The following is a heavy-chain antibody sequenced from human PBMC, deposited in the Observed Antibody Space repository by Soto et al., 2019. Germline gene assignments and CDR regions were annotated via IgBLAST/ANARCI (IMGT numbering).Heavy chain of an antibody. CDR1: GYTFTSYY. CDR2: INPSGGST. Sequence: ASVKVSCKTSGYTFTSYYMHWVRQAPGQGLEWMGMINPSGGSTGYAQKFQGRVTMTRNTSTSTAYMELSSLRSEDTAVYYCARGYYDFWSGFFMDVWGKGTTVTVSS. J-gene: IGHJ6*03. D-gene: IGHD3-3*01. CDR3: ARGYYDFWSGFFMDV. V-gene: IGHV1-46*01.